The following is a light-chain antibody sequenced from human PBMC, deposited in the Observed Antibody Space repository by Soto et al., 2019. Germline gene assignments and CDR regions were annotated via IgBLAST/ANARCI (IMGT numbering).Light chain of an antibody. CDR3: QQSYSTLTWT. V-gene: IGKV1-39*01. Sequence: IQMTQSPSSPSATLGDRVTIPCRASQSISRSLDGSHQRPGKAPKLLIHGASTLQSGVPSRFSGSGSGTDFTLTISSLQPEDFATYYCQQSYSTLTWTFGQGTKV. J-gene: IGKJ1*01. CDR1: QSISRS. CDR2: GAS.